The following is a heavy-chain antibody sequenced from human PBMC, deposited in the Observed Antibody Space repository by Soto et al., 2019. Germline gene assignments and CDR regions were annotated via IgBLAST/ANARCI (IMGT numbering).Heavy chain of an antibody. J-gene: IGHJ6*02. V-gene: IGHV1-46*01. CDR2: INPSGGST. CDR3: ARDPLTSYDFWSGYLKSYYGMEL. D-gene: IGHD3-3*01. CDR1: GYTFTSYY. Sequence: GDSVKVSCKASGYTFTSYYMHWVRQAPGQGLEWMGIINPSGGSTSYAQKFQGRVTMTRDTSTSTVYMELSSLRSEDTAVYYCARDPLTSYDFWSGYLKSYYGMELWGQGTMVTGSS.